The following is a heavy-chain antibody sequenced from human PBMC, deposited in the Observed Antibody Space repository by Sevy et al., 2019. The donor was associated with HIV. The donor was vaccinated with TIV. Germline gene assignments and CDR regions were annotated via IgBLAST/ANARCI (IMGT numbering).Heavy chain of an antibody. V-gene: IGHV5-51*01. CDR1: GYSFTKYW. CDR2: IYPGDSDT. CDR3: TSLGGNDTSGYHFFDH. J-gene: IGHJ4*02. Sequence: GESLKISCKGSGYSFTKYWIGWVRQMPGKGLEWMGIIYPGDSDTRYRPSFQGQVTISDDKSISTAYLQWSSLKASDTAMYYCTSLGGNDTSGYHFFDHWGQGTLVTVSS. D-gene: IGHD3-22*01.